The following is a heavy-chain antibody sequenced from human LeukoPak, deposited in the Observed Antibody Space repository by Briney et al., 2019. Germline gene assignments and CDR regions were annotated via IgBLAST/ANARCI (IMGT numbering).Heavy chain of an antibody. D-gene: IGHD2-15*01. CDR2: VYGGGSDT. CDR3: ARHGGGNSWPFQH. CDR1: GYDFSVNW. J-gene: IGHJ1*01. Sequence: GESLKISYKASGYDFSVNWIAWVRQMPGKGLEWMGVVYGGGSDTKYSSSFQGQVTISVDKSINTAYLQWSSLKPSDTAMYYCARHGGGNSWPFQHWGQGTLVTVSS. V-gene: IGHV5-51*01.